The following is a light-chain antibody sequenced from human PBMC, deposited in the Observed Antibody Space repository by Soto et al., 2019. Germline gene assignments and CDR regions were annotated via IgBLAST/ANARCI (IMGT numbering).Light chain of an antibody. CDR2: GAS. CDR1: QSVSSSY. Sequence: EIVLTQSPGTLSLSPGERATLSCRASQSVSSSYLAWYQQKPGQAPMLLIYGASSRATGIPDRFSGSGSGTDLTLTICRLEPEDFAVYYCQQYGSSLRTFGGGTKVEIK. J-gene: IGKJ4*01. CDR3: QQYGSSLRT. V-gene: IGKV3-20*01.